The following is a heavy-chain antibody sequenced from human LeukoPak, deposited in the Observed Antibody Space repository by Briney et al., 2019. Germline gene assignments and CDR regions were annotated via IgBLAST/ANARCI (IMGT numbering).Heavy chain of an antibody. J-gene: IGHJ4*02. CDR1: GFTFSSHW. D-gene: IGHD3-10*02. CDR3: ARCSSRRSASDY. CDR2: IRQDGTEI. Sequence: GGSLRLSCAAFGFTFSSHWMIWVRQAPGKGLEWVANIRQDGTEIYYVDSVKGRFTISRDNAKNSLYLQMNSLRADDTAVYYCARCSSRRSASDYWGQGTLVTVSS. V-gene: IGHV3-7*01.